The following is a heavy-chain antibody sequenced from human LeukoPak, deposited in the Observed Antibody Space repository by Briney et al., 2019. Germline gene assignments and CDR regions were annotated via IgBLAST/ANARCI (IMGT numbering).Heavy chain of an antibody. CDR1: GFTLSSYA. CDR2: ISGSGDNT. D-gene: IGHD2-21*02. Sequence: GGSLRLSCAASGFTLSSYAMSWVRQAPGKGLEWVSAISGSGDNTYYADSVKGRFTVSRDNSKNTLYVQMKSLRAEDTAVYYCAKDFVVVPGNVNYFDYWGQGTLVTVSS. J-gene: IGHJ4*02. V-gene: IGHV3-23*01. CDR3: AKDFVVVPGNVNYFDY.